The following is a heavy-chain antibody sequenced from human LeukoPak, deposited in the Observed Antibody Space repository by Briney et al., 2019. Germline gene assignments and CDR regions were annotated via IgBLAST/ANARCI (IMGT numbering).Heavy chain of an antibody. CDR2: IYTSGST. V-gene: IGHV4-61*02. CDR3: ARGTTVTSSGYFQH. CDR1: GGSVSSGSYY. Sequence: SQTLSLTCTVSGGSVSSGSYYWSWIRQPAGKGLEWIGRIYTSGSTNYNPSLKSRVTISVDTSKNQFALKLNSVTAADTAVYYCARGTTVTSSGYFQHWGQGTLVNVSS. J-gene: IGHJ1*01. D-gene: IGHD4-17*01.